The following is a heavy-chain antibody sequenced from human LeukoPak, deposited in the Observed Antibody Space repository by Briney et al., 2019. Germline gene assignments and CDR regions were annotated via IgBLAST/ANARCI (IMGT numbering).Heavy chain of an antibody. CDR2: INPNSGGT. V-gene: IGHV1-2*02. Sequence: ASVKVSCKASGDTFTGYYMHWVRRAPGQGLEWMGWINPNSGGTNYAQKFQGRVTMTRDTSISTAYMELSRLRSDDTAVYYCARDGGRRTAVAGNRYWGQGTLVTVSS. CDR1: GDTFTGYY. D-gene: IGHD6-19*01. J-gene: IGHJ4*02. CDR3: ARDGGRRTAVAGNRY.